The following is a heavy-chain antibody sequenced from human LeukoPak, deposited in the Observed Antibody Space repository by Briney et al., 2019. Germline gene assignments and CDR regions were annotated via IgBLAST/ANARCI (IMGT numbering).Heavy chain of an antibody. J-gene: IGHJ4*02. CDR1: GGSINSHY. CDR3: ASRPADTTWYGVLDY. Sequence: SETLSLTCSVSGGSINSHYWSWIRQPPGKRLVWIGYIFNTGNTNYNPSLASRVTMSVDTSRAQFFLRLSPVTAADTAIYYCASRPADTTWYGVLDYWSQGTLVTVSS. V-gene: IGHV4-59*11. CDR2: IFNTGNT. D-gene: IGHD3-10*01.